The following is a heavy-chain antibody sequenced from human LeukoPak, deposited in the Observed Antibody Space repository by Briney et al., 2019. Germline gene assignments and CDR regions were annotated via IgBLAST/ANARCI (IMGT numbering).Heavy chain of an antibody. CDR1: GYSISRGCY. D-gene: IGHD3-10*01. CDR3: ARDYYGSGDFDY. V-gene: IGHV4-38-2*02. J-gene: IGHJ4*02. Sequence: SETLSLTCTVSGYSISRGCYWGWIRQPPGKGLERIGSIYHSGSTYYNPSLKSRVTISVNTSKNQFSLKLSSVTAADTAVYYCARDYYGSGDFDYWGQGTLVTVSS. CDR2: IYHSGST.